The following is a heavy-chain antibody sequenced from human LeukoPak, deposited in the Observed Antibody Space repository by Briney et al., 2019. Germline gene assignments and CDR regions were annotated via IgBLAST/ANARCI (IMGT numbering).Heavy chain of an antibody. CDR1: GGSISGGGYS. CDR3: ARASYSSSWR. J-gene: IGHJ4*02. D-gene: IGHD6-13*01. Sequence: PSETLSLTCAVSGGSISGGGYSWSWIRQPPGKGLEWIGYIYHSGSTYYNPSLKSRVTISVDRSKNQFSLKLSSVTAADTAVYYCARASYSSSWRWGQGTLVTVSS. V-gene: IGHV4-30-2*01. CDR2: IYHSGST.